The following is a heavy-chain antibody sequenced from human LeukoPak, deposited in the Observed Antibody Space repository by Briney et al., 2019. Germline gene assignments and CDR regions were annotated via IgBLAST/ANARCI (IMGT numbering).Heavy chain of an antibody. Sequence: GGSLRLSCAASGFSFRNYWMGWVRPAPGKGLEWVANTKPDGSAEYYADSVRVRFSTSRYNANNLLYLQMNSLRAEDTAVYYCARDGGLHTNFDYWGQGTLVTVSA. D-gene: IGHD2-15*01. V-gene: IGHV3-7*01. CDR1: GFSFRNYW. J-gene: IGHJ4*02. CDR2: TKPDGSAE. CDR3: ARDGGLHTNFDY.